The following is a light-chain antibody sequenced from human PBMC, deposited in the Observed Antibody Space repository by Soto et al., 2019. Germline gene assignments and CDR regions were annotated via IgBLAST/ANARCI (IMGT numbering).Light chain of an antibody. V-gene: IGLV1-47*01. CDR1: SSNIGSNY. J-gene: IGLJ1*01. CDR3: AAWDDSLSVLYV. Sequence: QSVLTQPPSASGTPGQRVTISCSGSSSNIGSNYAYWYQQLPGTAPKLLIYRNNQRPSGVPDRFSGSKSGTSASLAISGLRSEDEADYYCAAWDDSLSVLYVFGTGTKVTVL. CDR2: RNN.